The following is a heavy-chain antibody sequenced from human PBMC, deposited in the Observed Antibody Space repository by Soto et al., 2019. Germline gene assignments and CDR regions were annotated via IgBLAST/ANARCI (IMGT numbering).Heavy chain of an antibody. CDR1: GFSLSTSGVG. V-gene: IGHV2-5*02. CDR3: AHSTYCSSTSCYPYNWFDP. Sequence: QITLKESGPTLVKPTQTLTLTCTFSGFSLSTSGVGVGWIRQPPGKALERLALIYWDDDKRYSPSLKSRLTITKDTSKNQVVLTMTNMDPVDTATYYCAHSTYCSSTSCYPYNWFDPWGQGTLVTVSS. CDR2: IYWDDDK. D-gene: IGHD2-2*01. J-gene: IGHJ5*02.